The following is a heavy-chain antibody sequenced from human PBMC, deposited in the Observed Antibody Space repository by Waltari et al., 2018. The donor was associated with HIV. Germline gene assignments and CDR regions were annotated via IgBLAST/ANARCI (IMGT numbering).Heavy chain of an antibody. J-gene: IGHJ6*02. CDR1: GGSIRRRNYY. D-gene: IGHD3-16*01. V-gene: IGHV4-39*01. CDR3: TSGGVGSTEDFYYGMDV. Sequence: QLHLQQSGPGLVNPSETLSLSCTVSGGSIRRRNYYWGWIRQPPGMGLEWMGSIYYSGSTYYNPSRKSRVTVSVDTSMNQFFLKLYSVTSADTAVYYCTSGGVGSTEDFYYGMDVWGQGTTVTVSS. CDR2: IYYSGST.